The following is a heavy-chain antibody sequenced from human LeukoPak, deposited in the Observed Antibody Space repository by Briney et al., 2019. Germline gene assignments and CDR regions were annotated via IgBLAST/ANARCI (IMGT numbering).Heavy chain of an antibody. CDR2: ISGSGGST. V-gene: IGHV3-23*01. CDR1: GFTFSSYA. J-gene: IGHJ4*02. Sequence: GGSLRLSCAASGFTFSSYAMSWVGQARGRGLEWVSSISGSGGSTYYADSVKGRFTISRDNSKDTLYLQMHSLRGEDTAVYFCAKDRDYDFWSGYYWDNWGQGTLVTVSS. CDR3: AKDRDYDFWSGYYWDN. D-gene: IGHD3-3*01.